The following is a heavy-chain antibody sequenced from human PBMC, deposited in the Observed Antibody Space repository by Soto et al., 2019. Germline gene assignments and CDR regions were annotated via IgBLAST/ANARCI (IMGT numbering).Heavy chain of an antibody. Sequence: QVQLVQSGDEVRKPASSVKVSCKASGYIFVNYGIAWVRQAPGQGLEWLGWISPYSGNTHYASKVQGRRTMTTDTATTTAYMELGSLTSDDTAVYYCSMVDNYVTPTPQDVWGPGTTVTVSS. D-gene: IGHD3-16*01. CDR3: SMVDNYVTPTPQDV. J-gene: IGHJ6*02. CDR2: ISPYSGNT. CDR1: GYIFVNYG. V-gene: IGHV1-18*01.